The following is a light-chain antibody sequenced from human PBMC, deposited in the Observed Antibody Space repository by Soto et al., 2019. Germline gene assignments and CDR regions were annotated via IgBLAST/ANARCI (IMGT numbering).Light chain of an antibody. Sequence: QSALTQPASVSGSPGQSITISCTGTSSDVGGYSYVSWYQHHPGKAPKLMIYDVNYRPSGISNRFSGSKSGITASLTISGLPAEDEADYFCSSYTSSGTTVFGGGTKVTVL. V-gene: IGLV2-14*03. J-gene: IGLJ3*02. CDR1: SSDVGGYSY. CDR2: DVN. CDR3: SSYTSSGTTV.